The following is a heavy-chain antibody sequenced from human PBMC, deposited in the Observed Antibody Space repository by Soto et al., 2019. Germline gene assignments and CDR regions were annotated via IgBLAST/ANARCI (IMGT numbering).Heavy chain of an antibody. CDR2: IYYSGST. Sequence: PSDTLSLTCTVSGGSISIYYWSWIRQPPGKGLEWIGYIYYSGSTNYNPSLKSRVTISVDTSKNQFSLKLSSVTAADTAVYYCARGLCSGGSCYYYYFDYWGQGTLVTVSS. J-gene: IGHJ4*02. V-gene: IGHV4-59*01. CDR3: ARGLCSGGSCYYYYFDY. D-gene: IGHD2-15*01. CDR1: GGSISIYY.